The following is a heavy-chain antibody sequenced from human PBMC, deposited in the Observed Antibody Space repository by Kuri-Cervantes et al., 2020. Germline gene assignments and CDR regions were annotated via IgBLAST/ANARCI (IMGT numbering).Heavy chain of an antibody. CDR3: ARDLFGYYYYYMDV. V-gene: IGHV3-9*01. Sequence: SLKISCAASGFTFDDYAMHWVRQAPGKGLEWVSGISWNSGSIGYADSVKGRFTISRDNAKNSLYLQMNSLRAEDTALYYCARDLFGYYYYYMDVWGKGTTVTVSS. CDR1: GFTFDDYA. J-gene: IGHJ6*03. D-gene: IGHD3-3*01. CDR2: ISWNSGSI.